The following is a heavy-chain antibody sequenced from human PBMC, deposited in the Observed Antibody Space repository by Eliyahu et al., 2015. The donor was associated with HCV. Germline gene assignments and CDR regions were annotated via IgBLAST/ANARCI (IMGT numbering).Heavy chain of an antibody. CDR3: ALEGGSSGPRWFDP. CDR1: GGTFASYT. J-gene: IGHJ5*02. V-gene: IGHV1-69*01. D-gene: IGHD3-22*01. CDR2: IVPVFGTA. Sequence: VEKRPGSSVRVSCKASGGTFASYTISWVRQXPGQRFXWLGGIVPVFGTANYAQKFQGRVTITADEPTNTAYLELRSLRSEDTAVYYCALEGGSSGPRWFDPWGQGTLVTVSS.